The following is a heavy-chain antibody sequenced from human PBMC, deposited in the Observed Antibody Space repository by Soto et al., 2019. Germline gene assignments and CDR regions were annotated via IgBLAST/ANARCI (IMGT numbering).Heavy chain of an antibody. J-gene: IGHJ4*02. CDR2: MNPNSGNT. CDR3: ARVRYGDCGLDY. V-gene: IGHV1-8*01. D-gene: IGHD4-17*01. CDR1: GYTFTSYD. Sequence: QVQLVQSGAEVKKPGASVKVSCKDSGYTFTSYDINWVRQATGQGLEWMGWMNPNSGNTGYAQKLQGRVTMTWNPSVSTALMELSSLRSEDTAVYYCARVRYGDCGLDYWVQGTLVTVSS.